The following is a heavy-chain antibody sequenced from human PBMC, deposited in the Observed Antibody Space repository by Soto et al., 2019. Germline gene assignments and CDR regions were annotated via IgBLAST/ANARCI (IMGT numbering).Heavy chain of an antibody. CDR3: ARRVYSSGVETNWFDP. J-gene: IGHJ5*02. CDR2: IYPGDSDT. D-gene: IGHD6-25*01. CDR1: GYSFTSCW. V-gene: IGHV5-51*01. Sequence: PGESLKISWKGSGYSFTSCWIGWVLQIPWKGLEWMGIIYPGDSDTRYSPSFQGQVTISADKSISTAYLQWSSLKASDTAMYYCARRVYSSGVETNWFDPWGQGTLVTVSS.